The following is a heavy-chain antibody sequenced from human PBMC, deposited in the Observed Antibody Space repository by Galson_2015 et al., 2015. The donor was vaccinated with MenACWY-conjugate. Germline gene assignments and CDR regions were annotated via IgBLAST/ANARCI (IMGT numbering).Heavy chain of an antibody. J-gene: IGHJ4*02. V-gene: IGHV3-74*01. CDR3: AKGGTGYGNFEH. CDR1: GFTFSSYW. Sequence: SLRLSCAASGFTFSSYWMHWVRQAPGKGLVWVSLINNDGSGTYYADSVKGRFTISRDNAKNTLYLEMNSLRSEDTAVYYCAKGGTGYGNFEHWGQGTLVTVSS. D-gene: IGHD5-12*01. CDR2: INNDGSGT.